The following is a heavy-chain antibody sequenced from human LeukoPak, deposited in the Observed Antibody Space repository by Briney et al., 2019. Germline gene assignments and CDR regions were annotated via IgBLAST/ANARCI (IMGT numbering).Heavy chain of an antibody. V-gene: IGHV1-2*02. CDR1: GYTFTGYY. D-gene: IGHD6-6*01. Sequence: GASVKVSCKASGYTFTGYYIHWVRRAPGQGLEWMGWIHPNSGGTKFAQSFQGRVTLTRDMSISTASMELSSLISNDTAVYFCARTAYPTSSWFDPWGQGTQATVSS. CDR2: IHPNSGGT. J-gene: IGHJ5*02. CDR3: ARTAYPTSSWFDP.